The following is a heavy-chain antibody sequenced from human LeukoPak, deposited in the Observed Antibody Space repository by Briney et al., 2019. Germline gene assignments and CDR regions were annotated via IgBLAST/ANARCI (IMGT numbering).Heavy chain of an antibody. CDR1: GGSISSGSYY. CDR3: ARRRSGDYYLDY. V-gene: IGHV4-39*01. J-gene: IGHJ4*02. D-gene: IGHD2-21*02. Sequence: SETLSLTCTVSGGSISSGSYYWGWIRQPPGKGLEWIGSIYYSGSTYYNPSLKSRVTISVDTSENQFSLKPRSVTAADTAVYYCARRRSGDYYLDYWGQGTLVTVSS. CDR2: IYYSGST.